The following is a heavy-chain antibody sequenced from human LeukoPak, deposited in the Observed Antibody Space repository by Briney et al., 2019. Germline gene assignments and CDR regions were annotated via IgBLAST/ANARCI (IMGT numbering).Heavy chain of an antibody. Sequence: SETLSLTCTVSGYSISSGYYWGWIRQPPGKGLEWIGSIYRSGSTYYNPSLKSRVTISVDTSKNQFSLKLSSVTAGDTAVYYCARRIGQGSGSYYPDYWGQGTLVTVSS. J-gene: IGHJ4*02. CDR3: ARRIGQGSGSYYPDY. CDR2: IYRSGST. CDR1: GYSISSGYY. V-gene: IGHV4-38-2*02. D-gene: IGHD3-10*01.